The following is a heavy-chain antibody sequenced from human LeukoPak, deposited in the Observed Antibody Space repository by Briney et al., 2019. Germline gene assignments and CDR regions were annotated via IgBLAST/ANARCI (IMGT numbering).Heavy chain of an antibody. CDR1: GYSISSGYY. CDR2: IYHSGST. Sequence: SETLSLTCAVSGYSISSGYYWGWIRPPPGKGLEWIGSIYHSGSTYYNPSLKSRVTISVDTSKNQFSLKLSSVTAADTAVYYCARRGPRGPLDTILYWYFDLWGRGTLVTVSS. CDR3: ARRGPRGPLDTILYWYFDL. V-gene: IGHV4-38-2*01. D-gene: IGHD3-10*01. J-gene: IGHJ2*01.